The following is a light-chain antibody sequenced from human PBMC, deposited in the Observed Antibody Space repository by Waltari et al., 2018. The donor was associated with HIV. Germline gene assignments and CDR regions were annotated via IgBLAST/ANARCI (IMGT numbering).Light chain of an antibody. CDR1: SSDIGYFNV. J-gene: IGLJ2*01. CDR2: EVT. V-gene: IGLV2-23*02. CDR3: SSYSGTNTFL. Sequence: QSALTQPASVSGSPGQSITISCTGTSSDIGYFNVVSWYQQHPDKAPKVLISEVTIRSSGVSNRFSGSKSGNTASLTISGLRAEDEAVYHCSSYSGTNTFLFGGGTKVTVL.